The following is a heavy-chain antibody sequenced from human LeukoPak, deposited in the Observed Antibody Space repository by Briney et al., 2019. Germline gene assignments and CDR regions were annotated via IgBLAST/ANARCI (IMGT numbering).Heavy chain of an antibody. CDR3: TRVRSVLTPGHASGWYELENYYYYMDV. CDR1: GGTFSSYA. V-gene: IGHV1-69*04. J-gene: IGHJ6*03. CDR2: IIPILSIA. D-gene: IGHD6-19*01. Sequence: GASVKFSCMASGGTFSSYAISWVRQPPGQGLAWMGRIIPILSIASYAQKFQGRGTITADKSTSTAYMELSSLRSENTAVYYCTRVRSVLTPGHASGWYELENYYYYMDVWGKGTTVTVSS.